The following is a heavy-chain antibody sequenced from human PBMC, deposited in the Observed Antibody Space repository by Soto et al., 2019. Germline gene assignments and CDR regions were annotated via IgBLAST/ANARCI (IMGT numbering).Heavy chain of an antibody. CDR3: ARRGYYDSSGTKGYFQH. D-gene: IGHD3-22*01. Sequence: ESLKISFKGSGYSFTSYWIGWVRQMPGKGLEWMGIIYPGDSDTRYSPSFQGQVTISADKSISTAYLQWSSLKASDTAMYYCARRGYYDSSGTKGYFQHWGQGTLVTVSS. J-gene: IGHJ1*01. V-gene: IGHV5-51*01. CDR1: GYSFTSYW. CDR2: IYPGDSDT.